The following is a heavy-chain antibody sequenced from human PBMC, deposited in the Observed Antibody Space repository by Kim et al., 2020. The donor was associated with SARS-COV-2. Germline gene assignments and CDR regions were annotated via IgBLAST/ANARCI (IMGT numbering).Heavy chain of an antibody. CDR1: GGTFSSYA. V-gene: IGHV1-69*13. J-gene: IGHJ5*02. CDR2: IIPIFGTA. D-gene: IGHD3-10*01. CDR3: AREGPPITMVRGVITPNWFDP. Sequence: SVKVSCKASGGTFSSYAISWVRQAPGQGLEWMGGIIPIFGTANYAQKFQGRVTITADESTSTAYMELSSLRSEDTAVYYCAREGPPITMVRGVITPNWFDPWGQGTLVTVSS.